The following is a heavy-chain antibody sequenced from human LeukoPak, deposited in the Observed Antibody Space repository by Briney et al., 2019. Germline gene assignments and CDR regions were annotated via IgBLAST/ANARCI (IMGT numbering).Heavy chain of an antibody. CDR1: GGTFSSYA. CDR2: IIPIFGTA. CDR3: AAPRTYYYDSSGYFDC. D-gene: IGHD3-22*01. V-gene: IGHV1-69*13. Sequence: SVKVSCKASGGTFSSYAISWVRQAPGQGLEWMGGIIPIFGTANYAQKFQGRVTITADESTSTAYMELSSLRSEDTAVYYCAAPRTYYYDSSGYFDCWGQGTLVTVSS. J-gene: IGHJ4*02.